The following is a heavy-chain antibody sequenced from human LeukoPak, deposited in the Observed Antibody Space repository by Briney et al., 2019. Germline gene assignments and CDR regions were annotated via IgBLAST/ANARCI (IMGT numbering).Heavy chain of an antibody. V-gene: IGHV1-2*02. CDR2: INPNNGGT. Sequence: ASVKVSCKASGYTFTDYYMHWVRQAPGQGLEWMGWINPNNGGTYYAQKFQARVTMTRDTSISTAYMELSRLISDDTAVYYCARAYTSGWYDPTYNWFDPWGQGTLVTVSS. J-gene: IGHJ5*02. D-gene: IGHD6-19*01. CDR3: ARAYTSGWYDPTYNWFDP. CDR1: GYTFTDYY.